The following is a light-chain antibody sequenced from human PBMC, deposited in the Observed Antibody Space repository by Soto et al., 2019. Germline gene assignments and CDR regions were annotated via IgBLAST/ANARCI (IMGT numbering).Light chain of an antibody. CDR2: GAS. Sequence: EVVLTQSPGTLSLSPGERATLSCRANQSGSSSCLAWYQQKPGQAPRLLIYGASSRATGIPDRFSGSGSGTDFTLTINRLETGDFAVYYCQQYGSSITFGQGTRLEIK. CDR1: QSGSSSC. CDR3: QQYGSSIT. V-gene: IGKV3-20*01. J-gene: IGKJ5*01.